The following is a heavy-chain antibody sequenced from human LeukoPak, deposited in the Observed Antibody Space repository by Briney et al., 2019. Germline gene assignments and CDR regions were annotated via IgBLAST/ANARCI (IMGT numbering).Heavy chain of an antibody. V-gene: IGHV1-69*13. D-gene: IGHD3-9*01. CDR3: ARATNVLRSLDWLSPSRY. CDR2: ILPMFGTA. Sequence: ASVKVSCKASGGALFSFVISWVRQAPGQGLEWMGGILPMFGTANYAQKFQGRITFSADESTSTVYMDLSSLRSDDTAVYYCARATNVLRSLDWLSPSRYWGQGTLVTVSS. CDR1: GGALFSFV. J-gene: IGHJ4*02.